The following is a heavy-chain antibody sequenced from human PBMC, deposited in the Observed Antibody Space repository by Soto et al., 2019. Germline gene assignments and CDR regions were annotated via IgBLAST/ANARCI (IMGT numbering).Heavy chain of an antibody. CDR2: IDPTDSYT. D-gene: IGHD5-12*01. Sequence: GESLKISCQASGYSFTTYWISWVRQMPGKGLECMGRIDPTDSYTDYGPSFEGHVTMSVDRSINTAYLEWSSLKASDSAMYYCARRDTGFNWFDPWGQGTLVTVSS. CDR3: ARRDTGFNWFDP. J-gene: IGHJ5*01. CDR1: GYSFTTYW. V-gene: IGHV5-10-1*01.